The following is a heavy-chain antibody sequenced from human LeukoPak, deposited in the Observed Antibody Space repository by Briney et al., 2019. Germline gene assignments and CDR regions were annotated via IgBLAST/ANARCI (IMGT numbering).Heavy chain of an antibody. J-gene: IGHJ4*02. D-gene: IGHD3-22*01. CDR1: RFSFRDYY. CDR3: ILSSGYMYYFDY. CDR2: ISSSSFM. Sequence: GGSLRLSCAASRFSFRDYYMSWIRRAPGKGLEGISYISSSSFMWHAGSVEGRFTISRDNAKNSLYLQMNSLRAEDTAIYYYILSSGYMYYFDYWGQGTLVTVSS. V-gene: IGHV3-11*01.